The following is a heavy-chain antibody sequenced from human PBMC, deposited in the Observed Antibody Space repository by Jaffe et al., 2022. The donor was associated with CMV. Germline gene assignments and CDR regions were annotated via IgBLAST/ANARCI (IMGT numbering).Heavy chain of an antibody. V-gene: IGHV3-33*08. CDR2: IWYDGSNK. CDR3: ARRWELLTPPYYYYYYMDV. D-gene: IGHD1-26*01. CDR1: GFTFSSYG. Sequence: QVQLVESGGGVVQPGRSLRLSCAASGFTFSSYGMHWVRQAPGKGLEWVAVIWYDGSNKYYADSVKGRFTISRDNSKNTLYLQMNSLRAEDTAVYYCARRWELLTPPYYYYYYMDVWGKGTTVTVSS. J-gene: IGHJ6*03.